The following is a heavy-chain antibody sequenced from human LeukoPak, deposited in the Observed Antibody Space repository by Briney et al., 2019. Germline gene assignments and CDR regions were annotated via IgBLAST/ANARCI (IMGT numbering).Heavy chain of an antibody. D-gene: IGHD3-10*01. CDR2: ISSGGST. V-gene: IGHV3-NL1*01. J-gene: IGHJ6*03. Sequence: GGSLRLSCAASGFTFSSYGMHWVRQGPGKGLEWVSVISSGGSTYYADSVKGRFTISRDNAKNSLYLQMNSLRADDTAVYYCARFAAGGSYYYYMDVWGKGTMVTVSS. CDR3: ARFAAGGSYYYYMDV. CDR1: GFTFSSYG.